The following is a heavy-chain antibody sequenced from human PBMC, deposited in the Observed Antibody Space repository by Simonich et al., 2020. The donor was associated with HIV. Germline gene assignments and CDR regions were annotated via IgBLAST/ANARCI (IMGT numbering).Heavy chain of an antibody. D-gene: IGHD6-6*01. CDR1: GFTFDDYA. CDR2: ISGISGSI. V-gene: IGHV3-9*03. J-gene: IGHJ4*02. CDR3: AKDRYSSSSGSFDY. Sequence: EVQLVESGGGLVQPGRSLRLSCAASGFTFDDYAMHWVRQAPGKGWEGVSCISGISGSIGYADSVKGRFTISRDNAKNSLYLQMNSLRAEDMALYYCAKDRYSSSSGSFDYWGQGTLVTVSS.